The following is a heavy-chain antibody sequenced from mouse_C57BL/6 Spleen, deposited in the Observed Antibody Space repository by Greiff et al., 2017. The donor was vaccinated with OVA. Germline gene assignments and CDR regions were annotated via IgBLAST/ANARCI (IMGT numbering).Heavy chain of an antibody. Sequence: VKLVESGAELARPGASVKLSCKASGYTFTSYGISWVKQRTGQGLEWIGEIYPRSGNTYYNEKFKGKATLTADKSSSTAYMELRSLTSEDSAVYFCARQEYSSGSAMDYWGQGTSVTVSS. V-gene: IGHV1-81*01. CDR3: ARQEYSSGSAMDY. CDR2: IYPRSGNT. J-gene: IGHJ4*01. D-gene: IGHD3-2*02. CDR1: GYTFTSYG.